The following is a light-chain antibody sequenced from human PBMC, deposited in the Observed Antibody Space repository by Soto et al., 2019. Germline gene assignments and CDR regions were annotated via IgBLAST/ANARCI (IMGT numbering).Light chain of an antibody. CDR3: LSYDSSLYGYV. Sequence: QSVLTQPPSVSGAPGQRVTISCAGSSSSIGAGYDVHWYQQLPGAAPKLLIYANSNRPSGVPDRFSGPKSGTSASLAITGLQAEDEADYYCLSYDSSLYGYVFGSGTKVTVL. V-gene: IGLV1-40*01. J-gene: IGLJ1*01. CDR1: SSSIGAGYD. CDR2: ANS.